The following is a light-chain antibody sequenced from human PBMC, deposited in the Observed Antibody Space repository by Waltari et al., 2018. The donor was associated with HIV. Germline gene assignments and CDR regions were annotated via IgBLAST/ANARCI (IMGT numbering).Light chain of an antibody. CDR1: QSILYSSNNKNY. J-gene: IGKJ4*01. CDR3: QQYDSTPLT. V-gene: IGKV4-1*01. CDR2: WAS. Sequence: DIVMTQSPDSLAVSLGERATINCKSSQSILYSSNNKNYLSWYQQKPGQPPKRLIYWASTRESGVPDRFSGSGSGTDFTLTISSLQAEDVAVYYCQQYDSTPLTFGGGTKVEIK.